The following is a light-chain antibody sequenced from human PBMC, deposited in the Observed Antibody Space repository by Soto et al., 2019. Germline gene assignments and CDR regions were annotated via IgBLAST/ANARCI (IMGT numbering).Light chain of an antibody. V-gene: IGLV2-14*01. CDR1: SSDVGGYSY. Sequence: QSVLTQPASVSGSPGQSITISCTGTSSDVGGYSYVSWYQQHPGKAPKLMIYDVSNRPSGVSNRFSGSESGNTASLTISGLQAEDEADYYCSSYTSSLVVFGGGTQLTVL. CDR3: SSYTSSLVV. CDR2: DVS. J-gene: IGLJ2*01.